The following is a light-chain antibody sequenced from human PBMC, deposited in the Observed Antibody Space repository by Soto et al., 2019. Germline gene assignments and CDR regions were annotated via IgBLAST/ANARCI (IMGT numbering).Light chain of an antibody. Sequence: QSALTQPASVSGSPGQSITISCTGTSSDVGGYNYVSWYQQHPGKAPKLMIYEVSNRPSGVSNRFSGSKSGNTASLTISGLQAEDEADYYCSSYTSSSPLVVFGGGTNLTVL. CDR2: EVS. CDR1: SSDVGGYNY. CDR3: SSYTSSSPLVV. J-gene: IGLJ2*01. V-gene: IGLV2-14*01.